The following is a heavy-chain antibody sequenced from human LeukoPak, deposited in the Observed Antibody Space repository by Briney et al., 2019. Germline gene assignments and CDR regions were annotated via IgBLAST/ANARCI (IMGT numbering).Heavy chain of an antibody. J-gene: IGHJ4*02. CDR2: IYYSGST. Sequence: PSETLSLACTVSGGSISSSSYYWGWIRQPPGKGLEWIGSIYYSGSTYYNPSLKSRVTISLDTSKNQFSLKVSSVTAADTAVYYCAREFWDSSGYPLDYWGQGTLVTVSS. CDR3: AREFWDSSGYPLDY. CDR1: GGSISSSSYY. V-gene: IGHV4-39*07. D-gene: IGHD3-22*01.